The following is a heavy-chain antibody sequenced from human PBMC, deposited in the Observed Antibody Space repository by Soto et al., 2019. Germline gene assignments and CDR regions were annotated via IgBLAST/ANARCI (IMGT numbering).Heavy chain of an antibody. CDR2: ISSSGDAT. CDR3: AKNGDFWSWGMDV. Sequence: EVQLLESGGDLIQSGGSLRLSCAASGFTFSTYAMTWVRQAPGKGLEWVSIISSSGDATYYVDSVKGRFIISRDNSRNTLNLQMNSLRAEDTAVYYCAKNGDFWSWGMDVWGQGTTVTVSS. V-gene: IGHV3-23*01. J-gene: IGHJ6*02. CDR1: GFTFSTYA. D-gene: IGHD3-3*01.